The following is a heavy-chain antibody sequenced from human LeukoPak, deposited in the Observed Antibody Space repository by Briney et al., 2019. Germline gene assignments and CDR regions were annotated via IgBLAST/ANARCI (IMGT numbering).Heavy chain of an antibody. CDR2: INPNSGGT. CDR1: GYTFTCYY. D-gene: IGHD2-15*01. Sequence: GASVTVSCKASGYTFTCYYMHWVRQAPGQGLEWMGWINPNSGGTNYAQKFQGRVTMTRDTSISTAYMDLSRLTSDDTAVYYCVRDSGGTCDYWGQGSLVTVSS. J-gene: IGHJ4*02. V-gene: IGHV1-2*02. CDR3: VRDSGGTCDY.